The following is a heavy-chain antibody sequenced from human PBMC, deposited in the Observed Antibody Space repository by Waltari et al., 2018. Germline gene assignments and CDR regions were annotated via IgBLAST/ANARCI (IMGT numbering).Heavy chain of an antibody. J-gene: IGHJ3*02. CDR2: IKQDGSEK. CDR3: ARESIAAAVTFDI. V-gene: IGHV3-7*01. Sequence: EVQLVESGGGLVQPGGSLRLSCAASGFTFSSSWMSWVRQAPGKGLEWVANIKQDGSEKYYVDSVKGRFTISRDNAKNSLYLQMNSLRAEDTAVYYCARESIAAAVTFDIWGQGTMVTVSS. D-gene: IGHD6-13*01. CDR1: GFTFSSSW.